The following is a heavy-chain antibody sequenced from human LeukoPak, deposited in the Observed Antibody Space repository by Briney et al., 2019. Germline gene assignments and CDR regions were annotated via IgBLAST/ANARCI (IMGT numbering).Heavy chain of an antibody. V-gene: IGHV3-11*01. CDR2: ISRGGNSI. CDR1: GFTFSDYY. CDR3: ARDQYLDY. Sequence: GGSLRLSCAASGFTFSDYYMNWLRQAPGKGLEWVSSISRGGNSIYYAESVKGRFTISRDNAKDSLYLQMNSLRAEDTAVYYCARDQYLDYRGQGTLVTVSS. J-gene: IGHJ4*02.